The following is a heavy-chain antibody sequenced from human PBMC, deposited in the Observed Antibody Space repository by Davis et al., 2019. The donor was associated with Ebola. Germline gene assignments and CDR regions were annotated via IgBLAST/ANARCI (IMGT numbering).Heavy chain of an antibody. CDR1: GGTFSSFA. J-gene: IGHJ5*02. D-gene: IGHD3-9*01. V-gene: IGHV1-69*13. CDR3: ARGQTGFYFDSSDSPSWFDP. CDR2: IIPMFRSP. Sequence: SVKVSCKASGGTFSSFAVSWVRQAPGRGLEWMGGIIPMFRSPNYAQKFLDRVTITADESTKTVYMEMRSLRPEDTAVYFCARGQTGFYFDSSDSPSWFDPWGQGTLVTVSS.